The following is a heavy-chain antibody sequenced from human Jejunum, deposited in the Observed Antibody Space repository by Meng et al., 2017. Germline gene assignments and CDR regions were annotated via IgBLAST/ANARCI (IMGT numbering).Heavy chain of an antibody. D-gene: IGHD6-19*01. CDR1: GFTFSSYA. Sequence: GGSLRLSCAASGFTFSSYAMSWVRQAPGKGLEWVSAISGSGGSTYYADSVKGRFTISRDKSKNPLYLQMNSLRAEDTAVYYCAKAPGWYLGSTYFDYWGQGTLVTVSS. J-gene: IGHJ4*02. CDR3: AKAPGWYLGSTYFDY. V-gene: IGHV3-23*01. CDR2: ISGSGGST.